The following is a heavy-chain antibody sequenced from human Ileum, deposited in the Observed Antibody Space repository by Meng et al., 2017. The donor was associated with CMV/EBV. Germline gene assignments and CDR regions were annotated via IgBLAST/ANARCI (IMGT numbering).Heavy chain of an antibody. J-gene: IGHJ4*02. V-gene: IGHV3-7*01. CDR3: ARYARLPAD. CDR1: GFTFSSYW. D-gene: IGHD2-2*01. CDR2: IAGDGGEK. Sequence: LSCGAFGFTFSSYWMGWVRQAPGKGLEYVAYIAGDGGEKYHVDSVEGRFTISRNNAKHSLYLRMNSLRAEDTAVYYCARYARLPADWGQGALVTVSS.